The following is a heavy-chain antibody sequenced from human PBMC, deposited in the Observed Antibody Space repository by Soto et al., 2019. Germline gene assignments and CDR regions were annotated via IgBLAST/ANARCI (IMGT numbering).Heavy chain of an antibody. Sequence: EVQLVESGGGLIQPGGSLRLSCVAYGFTVSTGHMIWVRQAPGKGLEWLSISFSGGAAYYAASVEGRFSVSRDNSKNTLYLQMNSLRVEDTAVYYCARSAIGEWGQGTLVTVSS. CDR1: GFTVSTGH. V-gene: IGHV3-53*01. J-gene: IGHJ4*02. CDR3: ARSAIGE. CDR2: SFSGGAA. D-gene: IGHD3-16*01.